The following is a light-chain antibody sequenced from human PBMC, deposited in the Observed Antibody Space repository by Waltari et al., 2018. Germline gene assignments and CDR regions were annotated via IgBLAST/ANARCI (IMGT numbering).Light chain of an antibody. J-gene: IGLJ3*02. CDR1: SGHTSNV. CDR3: QTGGHGTWV. CDR2: VNSDGSH. V-gene: IGLV4-69*01. Sequence: LVLTQSHSASASLGASVKPTGTLSSGHTSNVITWLQQQPGKGPRFLMKVNSDGSHSKGDEIPDRFSGSSSGAERYLSISSLQSEDDADYYCQTGGHGTWVFGGGTKVTVL.